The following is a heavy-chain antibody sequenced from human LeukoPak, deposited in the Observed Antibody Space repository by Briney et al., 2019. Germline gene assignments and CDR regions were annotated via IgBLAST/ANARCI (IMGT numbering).Heavy chain of an antibody. Sequence: GKSLRLSCAASGFTFSSYGMHWVRQAPGKGLEWVSYISSSSSTIYYADSVKGRFTISRDNAKNSLYLQMNSLRAEDTAVYYCARGAYYYEDWGQGTLVTVSS. J-gene: IGHJ4*02. CDR3: ARGAYYYED. CDR1: GFTFSSYG. D-gene: IGHD3-22*01. V-gene: IGHV3-48*01. CDR2: ISSSSSTI.